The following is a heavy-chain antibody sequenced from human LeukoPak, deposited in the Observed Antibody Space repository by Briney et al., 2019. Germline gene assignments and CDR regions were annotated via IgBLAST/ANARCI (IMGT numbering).Heavy chain of an antibody. CDR2: IMKDGSEK. D-gene: IGHD3-10*01. CDR3: AKARPGDTFDF. Sequence: GGSLRLSCAASGFTFSLYWMNWVRQAPGKGLEWVASIMKDGSEKYYVDSVKGRFTISRDNAKDSLYLQMNSLRAEDTAVYYCAKARPGDTFDFWGQETLVTVSS. J-gene: IGHJ4*02. CDR1: GFTFSLYW. V-gene: IGHV3-7*01.